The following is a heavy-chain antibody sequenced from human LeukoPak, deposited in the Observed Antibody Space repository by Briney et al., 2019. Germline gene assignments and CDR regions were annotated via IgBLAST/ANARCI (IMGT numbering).Heavy chain of an antibody. CDR2: IYTSGST. Sequence: SETLSLTCTVSGGSISSGSYYWSWIRQPAGKGLEWIGRIYTSGSTNYNPSLKSRVTISVDTSKNQFSLKLSSVTAADTAVYYCASRITIFERGPAAPFDPWGQGTPVTVSS. D-gene: IGHD3-9*01. J-gene: IGHJ5*02. CDR3: ASRITIFERGPAAPFDP. V-gene: IGHV4-61*02. CDR1: GGSISSGSYY.